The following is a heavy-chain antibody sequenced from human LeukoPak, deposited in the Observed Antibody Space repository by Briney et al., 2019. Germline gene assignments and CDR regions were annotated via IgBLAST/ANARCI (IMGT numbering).Heavy chain of an antibody. Sequence: GGSLRLSCSVSGLTFYTYAMSWVRQAPGKGLEYVSAISSNGGSTYYANSVKGRFTISRDNSKNTLYLQMGSLRAEDMAVYYCARSGVGANSLDAFDIWGQGTMVTVSS. V-gene: IGHV3-64*01. D-gene: IGHD1-26*01. CDR3: ARSGVGANSLDAFDI. CDR1: GLTFYTYA. CDR2: ISSNGGST. J-gene: IGHJ3*02.